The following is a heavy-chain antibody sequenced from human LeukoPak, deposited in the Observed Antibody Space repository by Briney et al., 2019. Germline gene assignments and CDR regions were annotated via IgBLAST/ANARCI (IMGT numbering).Heavy chain of an antibody. V-gene: IGHV4-39*07. Sequence: SETLSLTCTVSGGSISSGSYYWSWIRQPPGKGLEWIGEINHSGSTNYNPSLKSRVTISVDTSKNQFSLKLSSVTAADTAVYYCARGRPRWLETFYYYDGMDVWGQGTTVTVSS. CDR3: ARGRPRWLETFYYYDGMDV. CDR1: GGSISSGSYY. CDR2: INHSGST. J-gene: IGHJ6*02. D-gene: IGHD6-19*01.